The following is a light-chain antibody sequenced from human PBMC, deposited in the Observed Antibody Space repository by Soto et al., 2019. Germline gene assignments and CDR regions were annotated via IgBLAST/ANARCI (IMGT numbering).Light chain of an antibody. CDR2: AAS. J-gene: IGKJ5*01. V-gene: IGKV1-39*01. CDR3: QQTFSTPIT. CDR1: QTVRTY. Sequence: DIQMTQSPSSLSASVGDRVTITCRASQTVRTYLNLYQQKPGKAPTLLVYAASTLGSAVPPRFTGAGSETDFTLTISGLQPEDFATYYCQQTFSTPITFGQGTRLE.